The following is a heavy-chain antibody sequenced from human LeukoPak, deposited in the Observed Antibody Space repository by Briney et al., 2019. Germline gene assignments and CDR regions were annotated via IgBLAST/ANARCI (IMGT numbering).Heavy chain of an antibody. V-gene: IGHV3-9*01. D-gene: IGHD2-15*01. CDR2: ISWNSGSI. Sequence: GGSLRLSCAASGFTFDDYAMHWVRQAPGKGLEWVSGISWNSGSIGYADSVKGRFTISRDNSKNTLFLQVSSLRSEDTAVYYCAQQLGYCRSGTCYFPYWGQGTLVTVSS. CDR3: AQQLGYCRSGTCYFPY. J-gene: IGHJ4*02. CDR1: GFTFDDYA.